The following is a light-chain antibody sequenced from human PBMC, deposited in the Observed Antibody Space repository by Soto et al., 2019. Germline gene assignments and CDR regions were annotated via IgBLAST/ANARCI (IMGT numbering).Light chain of an antibody. Sequence: EILLTQSPGTLSWSAGERATLSCRASQSLSSSYLAWYQQKPGQAPRLLIYGASSRATGIPDRFSGSGSGTDFTLTISRLEPEDFAVYYCQQYCSSPWTFGQGTKVDI. CDR2: GAS. V-gene: IGKV3-20*01. CDR1: QSLSSSY. J-gene: IGKJ1*01. CDR3: QQYCSSPWT.